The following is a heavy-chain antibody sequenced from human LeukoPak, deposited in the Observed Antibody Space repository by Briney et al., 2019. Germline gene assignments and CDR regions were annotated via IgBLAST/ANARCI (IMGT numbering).Heavy chain of an antibody. J-gene: IGHJ4*02. CDR1: GFTFSNYA. D-gene: IGHD3-10*01. V-gene: IGHV3-23*01. Sequence: GGSLRLSCAASGFTFSNYAMSWVRQAPGKGLEWVSSISSRGELTFYVGSMKGRFTISRDNSESTLYLQMNSLRAEDTAVYYCARDRPNYYGSDGHYYRRNGDYWGQGTLVTVSS. CDR3: ARDRPNYYGSDGHYYRRNGDY. CDR2: ISSRGELT.